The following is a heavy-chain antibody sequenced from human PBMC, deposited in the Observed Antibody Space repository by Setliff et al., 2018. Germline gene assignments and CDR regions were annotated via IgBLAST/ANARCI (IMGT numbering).Heavy chain of an antibody. CDR2: IVVGSGNT. Sequence: SVKVSCKAAGFTFTSSAVQWVRQARGQRLEWIGWIVVGSGNTNYAQKFQERVTITRDMPTSTAYMELSSLRSEDTAVYYCAAEGRVGVPAANYYYYYGMDVWGQGTTVTVSS. CDR3: AAEGRVGVPAANYYYYYGMDV. D-gene: IGHD2-2*01. J-gene: IGHJ6*02. V-gene: IGHV1-58*01. CDR1: GFTFTSSA.